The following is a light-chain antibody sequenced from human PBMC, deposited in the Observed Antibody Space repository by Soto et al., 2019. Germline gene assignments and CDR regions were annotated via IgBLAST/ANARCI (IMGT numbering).Light chain of an antibody. CDR1: SSDVVGYNY. CDR2: DVS. CDR3: SSYTSSSTLNYV. Sequence: QSVLTQPASVSGSPGQSITISCTGTSSDVVGYNYVSWYQQHPGKAPKLVIYDVSNRPSGVSNRFSGSKSGNTASLTISGLQAEDEADYYCSSYTSSSTLNYVFGTGTKVTVL. J-gene: IGLJ1*01. V-gene: IGLV2-14*01.